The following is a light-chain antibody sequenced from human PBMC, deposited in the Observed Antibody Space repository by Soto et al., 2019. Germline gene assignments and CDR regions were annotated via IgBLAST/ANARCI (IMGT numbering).Light chain of an antibody. CDR1: SSDVGGYNY. CDR2: EVT. Sequence: QAVVTQPPSASGSPGQSVTSSCTGTSSDVGGYNYVSWYQQHPGKAPKLMINEVTKRPSGVPDRFSGSKSGNTASLTVSGLQAEDEADYYCSSYAGSLYVFGTGTKLTVL. CDR3: SSYAGSLYV. J-gene: IGLJ1*01. V-gene: IGLV2-8*01.